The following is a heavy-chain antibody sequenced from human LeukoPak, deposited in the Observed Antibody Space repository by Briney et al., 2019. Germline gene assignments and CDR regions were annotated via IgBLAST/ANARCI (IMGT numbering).Heavy chain of an antibody. V-gene: IGHV1-58*01. Sequence: SVKVSCKASGFTFTSSAVQWVRQARGQRLEWIGWIVVGSGNTNYAQKFQERVTIIRDMSTSTAYMELSSLRSEDTAVYYCAATTANWTYYFDYWGQGTLVTVSS. D-gene: IGHD1-20*01. CDR1: GFTFTSSA. CDR2: IVVGSGNT. J-gene: IGHJ4*02. CDR3: AATTANWTYYFDY.